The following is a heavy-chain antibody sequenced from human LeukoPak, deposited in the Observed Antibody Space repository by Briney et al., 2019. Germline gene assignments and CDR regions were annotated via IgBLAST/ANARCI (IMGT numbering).Heavy chain of an antibody. J-gene: IGHJ6*03. CDR1: GGSISSSNW. D-gene: IGHD6-6*01. V-gene: IGHV4-4*02. CDR2: INHSGST. Sequence: KPSGTLSLTCAVSGGSISSSNWWSWVRQPPGKGLEWIGEINHSGSTNYNPSLKSRVTISVDTSKNQFSLKLSSVTAADTAVYYCGGVRFRIAAPPYYYYMDVWGKGTTVTVSS. CDR3: GGVRFRIAAPPYYYYMDV.